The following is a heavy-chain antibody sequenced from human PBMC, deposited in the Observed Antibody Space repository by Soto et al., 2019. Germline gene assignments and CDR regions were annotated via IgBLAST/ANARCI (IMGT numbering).Heavy chain of an antibody. Sequence: SETLSLTCAVSGGSFSGYYWSWIRQPAGKGLEWIGGIFSSGSTSCNPSLKSPFTISVDTSKNQFSLILSSVTAAYSAIYYCARDNYGGMFGFWGQGTLVTVSS. D-gene: IGHD4-17*01. CDR2: IFSSGST. V-gene: IGHV4-4*07. J-gene: IGHJ4*02. CDR1: GGSFSGYY. CDR3: ARDNYGGMFGF.